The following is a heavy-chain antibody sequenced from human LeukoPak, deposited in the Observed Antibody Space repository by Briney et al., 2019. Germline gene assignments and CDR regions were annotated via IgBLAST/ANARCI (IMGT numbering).Heavy chain of an antibody. Sequence: QAGGSLRLSCAASGFTFSSYSMNWVRQAPGKGLEWVSYISSSSSTIYYADSVKGRFTISRDNAKNSLYLQMNSLRAEDTAVYYCARDRGDGYADYWGQGTLVTVSS. J-gene: IGHJ4*02. V-gene: IGHV3-48*04. CDR3: ARDRGDGYADY. CDR1: GFTFSSYS. D-gene: IGHD5-24*01. CDR2: ISSSSSTI.